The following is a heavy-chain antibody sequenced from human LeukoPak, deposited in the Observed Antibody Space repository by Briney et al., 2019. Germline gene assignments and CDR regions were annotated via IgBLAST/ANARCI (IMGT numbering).Heavy chain of an antibody. CDR3: ARSILLLGEYFQH. V-gene: IGHV4-39*07. J-gene: IGHJ1*01. Sequence: SETLSLTCTVSGGSISSSSYYWGWIRQPPGKGLEWIGSIYYSGSTYYNPSLKSRVTISVDTSKNQFSLKLSSVTAADTAVYYCARSILLLGEYFQHWGQGTLVTVSS. CDR1: GGSISSSSYY. CDR2: IYYSGST. D-gene: IGHD2-15*01.